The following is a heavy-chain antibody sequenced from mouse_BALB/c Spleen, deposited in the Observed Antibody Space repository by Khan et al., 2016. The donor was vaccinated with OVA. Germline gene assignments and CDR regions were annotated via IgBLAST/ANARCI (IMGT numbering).Heavy chain of an antibody. V-gene: IGHV5-6*01. Sequence: EVELVESGGDLVKPGGSLRLSCAASGFTFSTYAMSWVRQPPDKRLEWVATINSDGYYTSYPDTVKGRFTISRKNAENTLYLQMSSLKSEDTAIYYCASHLTGSFAYWGQGTLVTVSA. D-gene: IGHD4-1*01. CDR3: ASHLTGSFAY. CDR1: GFTFSTYA. J-gene: IGHJ3*01. CDR2: INSDGYYT.